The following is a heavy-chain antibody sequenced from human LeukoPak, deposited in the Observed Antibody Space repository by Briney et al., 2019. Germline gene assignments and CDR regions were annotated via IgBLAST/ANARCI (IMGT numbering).Heavy chain of an antibody. V-gene: IGHV1-46*01. J-gene: IGHJ5*02. Sequence: ASVKVSCKASGYTFTSYYMHWVRQAPGQGLEWMGIINPSGGSTSYAQKFQGRVTMTRDTSTSTVYMELSSLRSEDTAVYYCARDQSGLSHDSSGYYHWGQGTLVTVSS. CDR3: ARDQSGLSHDSSGYYH. CDR1: GYTFTSYY. CDR2: INPSGGST. D-gene: IGHD3-22*01.